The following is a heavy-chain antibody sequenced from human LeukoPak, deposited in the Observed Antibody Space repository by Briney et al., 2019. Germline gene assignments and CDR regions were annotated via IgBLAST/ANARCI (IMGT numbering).Heavy chain of an antibody. CDR2: INNSGST. D-gene: IGHD5-18*01. J-gene: IGHJ5*02. V-gene: IGHV4-34*01. CDR3: ARGNLNVDTAMVNWFDP. Sequence: SETLSLTCAGYGVSFSGYYWSSIRQPPGKGLEWVGEINNSGSTNYNPSLQRRVIISVHTSQNKLSVKLSSVTAADTAVYYCARGNLNVDTAMVNWFDPWGQGTLVPVSS. CDR1: GVSFSGYY.